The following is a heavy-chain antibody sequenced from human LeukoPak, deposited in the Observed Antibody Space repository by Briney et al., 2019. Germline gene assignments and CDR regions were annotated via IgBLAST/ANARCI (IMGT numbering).Heavy chain of an antibody. CDR3: ARLSANSSAYFFDY. Sequence: QPGGSLRLSCAASGFTLSGDWMHWVRQAPGNGLVWVSLIRTDGGNTNYADSVKGRFTISRDTSKNTLYLQMNSLRAEDTAVYYCARLSANSSAYFFDYWGQGTLVTVSS. V-gene: IGHV3-74*01. J-gene: IGHJ4*02. CDR2: IRTDGGNT. D-gene: IGHD3-22*01. CDR1: GFTLSGDW.